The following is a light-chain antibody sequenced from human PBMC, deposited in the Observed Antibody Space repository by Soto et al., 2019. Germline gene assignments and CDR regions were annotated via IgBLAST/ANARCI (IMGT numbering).Light chain of an antibody. CDR2: LGS. Sequence: DIVMTQSPLSLPVTPGEPSSISCRSSQILLHSNGYNYLDWYLQKPGQSPQLLIYLGSNRASGVPDRFSGSGSGTDFTLKISRVEAEDVGVYYCMQALQTAWTFGQGTKVDIK. J-gene: IGKJ1*01. V-gene: IGKV2-28*01. CDR1: QILLHSNGYNY. CDR3: MQALQTAWT.